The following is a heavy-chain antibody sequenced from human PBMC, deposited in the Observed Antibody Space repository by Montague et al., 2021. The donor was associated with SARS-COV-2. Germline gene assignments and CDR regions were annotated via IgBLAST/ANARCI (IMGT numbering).Heavy chain of an antibody. CDR3: ARNTPSVAFDY. Sequence: PALVKPTQTLTLTCTSSGFSLSTSGMCVSWIRQPPGKALEWLAXXXWXXXKYXSTSLKTRLTISKDTSKNQVVLTMTNMDPVDTATYYCARNTPSVAFDYWGQGTLVTVSS. J-gene: IGHJ4*02. CDR1: GFSLSTSGMC. V-gene: IGHV2-70*01. CDR2: XXWXXXK. D-gene: IGHD6-19*01.